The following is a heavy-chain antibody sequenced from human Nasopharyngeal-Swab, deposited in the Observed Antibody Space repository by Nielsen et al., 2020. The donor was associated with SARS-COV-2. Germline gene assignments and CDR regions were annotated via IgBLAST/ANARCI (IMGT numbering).Heavy chain of an antibody. J-gene: IGHJ4*02. V-gene: IGHV1-46*01. CDR2: INPSGGST. Sequence: ASVKVSCNASGYTFTSYYMHWVRQAPAQGLEWMGIINPSGGSTSYAKKFQGRVTMTRDTSTSTVYMELSSLRSADTAVYYCARGHSRIIVVVPWRKGYFDYWGQGTLVTVSS. D-gene: IGHD2-2*01. CDR1: GYTFTSYY. CDR3: ARGHSRIIVVVPWRKGYFDY.